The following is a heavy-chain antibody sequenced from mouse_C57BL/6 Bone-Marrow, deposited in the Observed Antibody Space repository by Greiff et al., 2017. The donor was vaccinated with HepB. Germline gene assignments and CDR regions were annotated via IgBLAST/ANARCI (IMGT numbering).Heavy chain of an antibody. J-gene: IGHJ2*01. CDR2: INPNNGGT. V-gene: IGHV1-26*01. D-gene: IGHD2-12*01. CDR3: ARGGRRRDY. CDR1: GYTFTDYY. Sequence: EVQLQQSGPELVKPGASVKISCKASGYTFTDYYMNWVKQSHGKSLEWIGDINPNNGGTSYNQKFKGKATLTVDKSSSTAYMELRSLTSEDSAVYYCARGGRRRDYWGQGTTLTVSS.